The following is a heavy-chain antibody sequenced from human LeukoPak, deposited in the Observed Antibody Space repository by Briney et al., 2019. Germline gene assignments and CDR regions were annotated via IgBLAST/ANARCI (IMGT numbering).Heavy chain of an antibody. CDR2: IYTSGST. D-gene: IGHD6-13*01. J-gene: IGHJ4*02. CDR3: VRFSRGISSSWYYFDY. CDR1: GGSISSYY. Sequence: SETLSLTCTVSGGSISSYYWSWIRQPAGKGLEWIGRIYTSGSTNYNPSLKSRVTMSVDTSKNQFSLKLSSVTAADTAVYYCVRFSRGISSSWYYFDYWGQGTLVTVSS. V-gene: IGHV4-4*07.